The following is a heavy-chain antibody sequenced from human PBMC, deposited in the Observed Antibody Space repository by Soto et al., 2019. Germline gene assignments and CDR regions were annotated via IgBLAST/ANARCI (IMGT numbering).Heavy chain of an antibody. CDR2: ISGTGAGT. CDR3: AKIYDYGWGAYRPSAH. CDR1: GFTFSNYA. Sequence: GGSLRLSCAASGFTFSNYAMTWVRQAPGRGLEWVSSISGTGAGTYYPDSAKGRFAIPRDNSKNMLYLQMSSLRAEDTALYYCAKIYDYGWGAYRPSAHWGQGTLVTVSS. V-gene: IGHV3-23*01. D-gene: IGHD3-16*02. J-gene: IGHJ4*02.